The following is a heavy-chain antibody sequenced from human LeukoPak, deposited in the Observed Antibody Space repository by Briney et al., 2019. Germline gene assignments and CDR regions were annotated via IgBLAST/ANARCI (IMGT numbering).Heavy chain of an antibody. CDR1: GYTFTRYD. Sequence: ASVTVSYKASGYTFTRYDINWVRQATGQGLEWMGWMNPNSGNTGYAQKFQGRVTITRNTSISTAYMELSSLRSEDTAVYYCASHIVATESRGFDHWGQGTLVTVSS. J-gene: IGHJ5*02. D-gene: IGHD5-12*01. CDR2: MNPNSGNT. V-gene: IGHV1-8*03. CDR3: ASHIVATESRGFDH.